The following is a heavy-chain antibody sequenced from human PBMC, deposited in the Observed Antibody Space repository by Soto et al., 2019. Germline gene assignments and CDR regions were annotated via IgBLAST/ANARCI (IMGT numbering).Heavy chain of an antibody. CDR1: GGSFSGYY. CDR2: INHSGST. J-gene: IGHJ4*02. Sequence: QVQLQQWGAGLLKPSETLSLTCAVYGGSFSGYYWSWIRQPPGKGLEWIGEINHSGSTNYNPSLKSRVTLSVDTSKNQFSLRLSSGTAADAAVYYCARGRRPYCRSTSCQAVGDYWGQGTLVTVSS. D-gene: IGHD2-2*01. V-gene: IGHV4-34*01. CDR3: ARGRRPYCRSTSCQAVGDY.